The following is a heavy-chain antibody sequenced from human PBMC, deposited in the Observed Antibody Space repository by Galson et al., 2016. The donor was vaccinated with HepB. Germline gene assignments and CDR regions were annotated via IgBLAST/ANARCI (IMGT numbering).Heavy chain of an antibody. CDR2: LSASGGAT. V-gene: IGHV3-23*01. D-gene: IGHD1-1*01. CDR3: AKGRTGTTGPVEY. J-gene: IGHJ4*02. CDR1: GFTFNTYA. Sequence: SLRLSCAASGFTFNTYAMSWVRQAPGKGLEWVSTLSASGGATYYSDSMKGRFTISRDNSKNTLYLQMNSLRDEDTAVYYCAKGRTGTTGPVEYWGQGTLVTVSS.